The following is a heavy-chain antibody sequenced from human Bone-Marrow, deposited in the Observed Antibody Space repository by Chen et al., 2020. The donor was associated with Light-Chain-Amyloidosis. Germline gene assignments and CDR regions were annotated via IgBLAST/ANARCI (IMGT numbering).Heavy chain of an antibody. D-gene: IGHD6-13*01. CDR2: IYHSGST. V-gene: IGHV4-4*02. CDR1: GGSISSSNW. J-gene: IGHJ5*02. Sequence: QVQLQESGPGLVKPSGTLSLTCAVSGGSISSSNWWSWVRQPPGQGLEWIGEIYHSGSTNYNPSLKSRVTISVDKSKNQFSLKLSAVTAADTAVYYCARARIAAAGTLWFDPWGQGTLVTVSS. CDR3: ARARIAAAGTLWFDP.